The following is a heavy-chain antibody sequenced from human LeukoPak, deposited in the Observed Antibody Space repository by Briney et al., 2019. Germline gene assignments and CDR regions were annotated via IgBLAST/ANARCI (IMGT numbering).Heavy chain of an antibody. Sequence: GGSLRLSCTASGFTFGDYAMSWVRQAPGKGLVWVSRINSDGSSTSYAGSVKGRFTISRDNAKNTLYLQMNSLRAEDTAVYYCARILYYYGSGSYNPFDYWGQGTLVTVSS. V-gene: IGHV3-74*01. J-gene: IGHJ4*02. CDR1: GFTFGDYA. D-gene: IGHD3-10*01. CDR3: ARILYYYGSGSYNPFDY. CDR2: INSDGSST.